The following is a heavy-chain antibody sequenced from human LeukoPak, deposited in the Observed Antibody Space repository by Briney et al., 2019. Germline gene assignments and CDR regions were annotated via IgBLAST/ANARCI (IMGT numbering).Heavy chain of an antibody. CDR1: GGSISSYY. CDR2: IYYSGST. Sequence: SDTLSLTCTVSGGSISSYYWSWIRQPPGKGLEWIGYIYYSGSTNYNPSLKSRVTISVDTSKNQFSLKLSSVTAADTAVYYCARDHGDDVDYWGQGTLVGVSS. D-gene: IGHD4-17*01. V-gene: IGHV4-59*01. J-gene: IGHJ4*02. CDR3: ARDHGDDVDY.